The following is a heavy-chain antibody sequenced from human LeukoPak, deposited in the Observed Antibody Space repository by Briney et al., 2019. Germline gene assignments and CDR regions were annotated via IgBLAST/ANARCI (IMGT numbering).Heavy chain of an antibody. CDR1: GVTVTSNY. V-gene: IGHV3-53*01. CDR2: VHANGDT. J-gene: IGHJ4*02. Sequence: GGSLRLSCKVSGVTVTSNYMSWVRQPPGKGLEWVSVVHANGDTYYADSVEGRFTISRDKSKYTLFLQMDNLRAEDTAVYYCARYGSGYYFDYWGQGTLVSVSS. D-gene: IGHD3-22*01. CDR3: ARYGSGYYFDY.